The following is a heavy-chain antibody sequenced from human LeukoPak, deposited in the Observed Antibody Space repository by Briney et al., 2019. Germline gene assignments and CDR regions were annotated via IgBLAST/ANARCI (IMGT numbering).Heavy chain of an antibody. CDR1: GFTFSSYW. Sequence: GGSLRLSCAASGFTFSSYWMHWVRQAPGKGLVWVSRINSDGSSTSYADSVRGRFSISRDNAKNTLYLQMNSLRAEDTAVYCCARGLSGYASSLGYWGQGTLVTVSA. V-gene: IGHV3-74*01. CDR2: INSDGSST. D-gene: IGHD6-6*01. CDR3: ARGLSGYASSLGY. J-gene: IGHJ4*02.